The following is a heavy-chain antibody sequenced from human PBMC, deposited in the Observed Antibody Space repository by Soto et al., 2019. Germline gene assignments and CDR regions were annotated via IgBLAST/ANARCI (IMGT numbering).Heavy chain of an antibody. J-gene: IGHJ6*02. V-gene: IGHV4-59*12. Sequence: SETLSLTCTVSGGSINDFYWSWIRQPPGKGLEWIGYIYYSGRADYNPSLKGRVTISVDTSKNQFSLKLTSVAAADTAVYYCARDSRTPSGGMDVWGQGTTVTVSS. CDR2: IYYSGRA. CDR3: ARDSRTPSGGMDV. CDR1: GGSINDFY.